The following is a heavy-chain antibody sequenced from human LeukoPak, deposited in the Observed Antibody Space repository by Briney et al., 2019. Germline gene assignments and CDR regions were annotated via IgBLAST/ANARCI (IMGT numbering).Heavy chain of an antibody. CDR3: ARGAKFRSYGSGTYYTSLPFDP. Sequence: ASVKVSCKASGYTFTNLGISWVRQAPGQGLEWMGWINTGNGNTKYSQEFQGRVTITRDTSASTAYMELSSLRSEDMAVYYCARGAKFRSYGSGTYYTSLPFDPWGQGTLVTVSS. CDR2: INTGNGNT. CDR1: GYTFTNLG. V-gene: IGHV1-3*03. D-gene: IGHD3-10*01. J-gene: IGHJ5*02.